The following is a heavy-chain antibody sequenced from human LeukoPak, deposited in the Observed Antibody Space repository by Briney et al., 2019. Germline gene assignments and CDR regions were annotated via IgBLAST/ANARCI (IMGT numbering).Heavy chain of an antibody. Sequence: IPSETLSLTCTVSGGSISSGYWSWIRQPPGKGLEWIGYIYYSGSTNYNPSLKSRVTISVDTSKNQFSLKLSSVTAADTAVYYCARDGVNYYDISGYGIWGRGTLVTVSS. D-gene: IGHD3-22*01. V-gene: IGHV4-59*01. CDR2: IYYSGST. CDR1: GGSISSGY. CDR3: ARDGVNYYDISGYGI. J-gene: IGHJ4*02.